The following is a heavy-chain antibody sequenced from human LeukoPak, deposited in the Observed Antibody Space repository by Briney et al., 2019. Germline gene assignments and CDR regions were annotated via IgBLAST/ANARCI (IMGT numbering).Heavy chain of an antibody. Sequence: GGPLRLSCAASGFTFSSYAMSWVRQAPGKGLEWVSAISGSGGSTYYADSVKGRFTISRDNSKNTLYLQMNSLRAEDTAVYYCAKARGRADGKFDYWGQGTLVTVSS. D-gene: IGHD1-14*01. CDR3: AKARGRADGKFDY. CDR2: ISGSGGST. J-gene: IGHJ4*02. V-gene: IGHV3-23*01. CDR1: GFTFSSYA.